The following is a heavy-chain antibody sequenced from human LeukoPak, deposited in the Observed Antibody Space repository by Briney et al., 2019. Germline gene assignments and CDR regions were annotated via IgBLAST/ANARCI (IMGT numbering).Heavy chain of an antibody. CDR3: ARVSYYDFWSGYWDQYYYYYMDV. J-gene: IGHJ6*03. Sequence: PSETLSLTCAVYGGSFSGYYWSWIRQPPGKGLEWIGEINHSGSTNYNPSLKSRVTISVDTSKNQFSLKLSSVTAEDTAVYYCARVSYYDFWSGYWDQYYYYYMDVWGKGTTVTVSS. CDR1: GGSFSGYY. CDR2: INHSGST. D-gene: IGHD3-3*01. V-gene: IGHV4-34*01.